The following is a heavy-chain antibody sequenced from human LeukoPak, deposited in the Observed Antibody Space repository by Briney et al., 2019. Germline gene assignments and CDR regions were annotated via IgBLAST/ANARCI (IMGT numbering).Heavy chain of an antibody. CDR1: GFTFSSYG. Sequence: GGSLRLSCAPSGFTFSSYGMHWVRQAPGKGLEWVAFIRYDGSNKYYAESVKGRFSISRDNSKNTLYLQMNSLRAEDTAVYYCAKDRMVYATYFDYWGQGTLVTVSS. CDR3: AKDRMVYATYFDY. V-gene: IGHV3-30*02. D-gene: IGHD2-8*01. J-gene: IGHJ4*02. CDR2: IRYDGSNK.